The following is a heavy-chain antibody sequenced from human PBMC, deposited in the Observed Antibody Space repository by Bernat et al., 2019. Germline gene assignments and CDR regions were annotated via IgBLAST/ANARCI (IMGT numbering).Heavy chain of an antibody. V-gene: IGHV1-24*01. CDR3: ATLGYCSSTSCFRTNWFDP. J-gene: IGHJ5*02. CDR1: GYTLTELS. Sequence: QVQLVQSGAEVKKPGASVKVSCKVSGYTLTELSMHWVRQAPGKGLEWMGGFDPEDGETIYAQKFQGRVTMTEDTSTDTAYMELSSLRSEDTAVYYCATLGYCSSTSCFRTNWFDPWGQGTLVTVSS. CDR2: FDPEDGET. D-gene: IGHD2-2*01.